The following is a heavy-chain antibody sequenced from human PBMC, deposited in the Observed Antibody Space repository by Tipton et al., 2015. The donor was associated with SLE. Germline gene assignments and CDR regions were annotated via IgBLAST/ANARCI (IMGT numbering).Heavy chain of an antibody. CDR3: AKGGSYYDY. V-gene: IGHV3-23*01. CDR1: GFTFSRYA. CDR2: ISGTADSR. Sequence: SLRLSCTASGFTFSRYAMTWVRQAPGKGLEWVSVISGTADSRDRKYYTDSVKGRFTISRDNSRNTLYLQMNSLRAEDTAVYYCAKGGSYYDYWGQGALVTVSS. J-gene: IGHJ4*02. D-gene: IGHD3-16*01.